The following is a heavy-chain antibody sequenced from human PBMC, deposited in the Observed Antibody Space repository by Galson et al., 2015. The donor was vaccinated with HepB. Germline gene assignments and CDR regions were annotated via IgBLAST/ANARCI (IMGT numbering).Heavy chain of an antibody. CDR3: ARDTYYDFWSGYYTGRAMFC. CDR1: GFTFSSYW. V-gene: IGHV3-7*03. D-gene: IGHD3-3*01. Sequence: LRLSCAASGFTFSSYWMSWVRQAPGKGLEWVANIKQDGSEKYYVDSVKGRFTISRDNAKNSLYLQMNSLRAEDTAVYYCARDTYYDFWSGYYTGRAMFCWGQGTLVTVSS. CDR2: IKQDGSEK. J-gene: IGHJ4*02.